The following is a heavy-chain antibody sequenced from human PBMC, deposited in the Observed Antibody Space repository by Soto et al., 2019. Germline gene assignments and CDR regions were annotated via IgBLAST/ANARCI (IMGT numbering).Heavy chain of an antibody. D-gene: IGHD6-19*01. CDR2: TYYRSKWYN. J-gene: IGHJ6*02. V-gene: IGHV6-1*01. CDR3: AREVVTYSSGWYADYYYYYGMDV. CDR1: GDSVSSNSAA. Sequence: SPTLSLTCAISGDSVSSNSAAWNWIRQSPSRGLEWLGRTYYRSKWYNDYAVSVKSRITINPDTSKNQFSLQLNSVTPEDTAVYYCAREVVTYSSGWYADYYYYYGMDVWGQGTTVTVSS.